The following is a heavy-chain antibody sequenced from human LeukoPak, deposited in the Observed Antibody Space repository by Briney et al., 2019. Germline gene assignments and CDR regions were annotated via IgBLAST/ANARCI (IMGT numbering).Heavy chain of an antibody. J-gene: IGHJ4*02. V-gene: IGHV3-21*01. Sequence: GGSLRLSCAASGFTFSSYSMNWVRQAPGKGLEWVSSISSSSSYIYYADSVKGRFTISRDNAKNSLYLQMNSLRAEDTAVYYCARSSGSSPGAFDYWGQGTLVTVSS. CDR2: ISSSSSYI. D-gene: IGHD1-26*01. CDR1: GFTFSSYS. CDR3: ARSSGSSPGAFDY.